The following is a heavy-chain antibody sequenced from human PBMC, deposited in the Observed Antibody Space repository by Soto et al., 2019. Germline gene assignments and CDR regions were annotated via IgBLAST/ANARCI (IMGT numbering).Heavy chain of an antibody. J-gene: IGHJ4*02. CDR3: ARDYERHYFDY. Sequence: SETLSLTCTVSGGSISSSSYYWGWIRQPPGKGLEWIGSIYYSGSTYYNPSLKSRVTISVDTSKKQFSLKLSSVTAADTAVYYCARDYERHYFDYWGQGTLVTVSS. D-gene: IGHD5-12*01. V-gene: IGHV4-39*02. CDR1: GGSISSSSYY. CDR2: IYYSGST.